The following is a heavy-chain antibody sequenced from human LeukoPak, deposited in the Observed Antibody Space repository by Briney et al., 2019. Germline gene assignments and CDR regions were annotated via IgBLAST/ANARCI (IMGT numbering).Heavy chain of an antibody. CDR3: ARLNGEVTVFGY. V-gene: IGHV3-7*01. CDR2: INQDGSEK. D-gene: IGHD4-17*01. CDR1: GFTFSSYW. Sequence: GGSLRLSCAASGFTFSSYWMTRVRQAPGKGLEWVASINQDGSEKYYVDSVKGRFTISRDNAENSLFLQMNSLRAEDTAVYYCARLNGEVTVFGYWGQGALVTVSS. J-gene: IGHJ4*02.